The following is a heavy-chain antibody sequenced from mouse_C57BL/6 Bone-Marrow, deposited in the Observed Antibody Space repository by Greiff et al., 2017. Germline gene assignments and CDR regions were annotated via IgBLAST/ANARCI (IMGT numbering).Heavy chain of an antibody. CDR1: GFTFSSYA. V-gene: IGHV5-9-1*02. J-gene: IGHJ4*01. CDR2: ISRGGDYN. CDR3: TREGVVALYYYAMDD. Sequence: EVQVLESGAGLVKPGGSLKLSCAASGFTFSSYAMSWVRQTPEKRLEWVAYISRGGDYNYYADTVKGRFTIARDNARNTLYLQLSSLKSEDTAMYYGTREGVVALYYYAMDDWGQGTSVTVAS. D-gene: IGHD1-1*01.